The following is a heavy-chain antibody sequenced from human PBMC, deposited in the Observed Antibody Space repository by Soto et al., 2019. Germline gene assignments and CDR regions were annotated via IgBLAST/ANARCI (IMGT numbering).Heavy chain of an antibody. CDR3: ARETYYHGSGNDKASSYNWFDP. Sequence: QVQLVQSGAEVKKPGSSVKVSCKASGGTFKSYAVSWVRQAPGQGFEWMGGIIPLFGTTRYAQKFQGRLAITAAKSTGTVYMELSSLTSEDTAVYFCARETYYHGSGNDKASSYNWFDPWGQGTLVSVS. V-gene: IGHV1-69*06. CDR2: IIPLFGTT. CDR1: GGTFKSYA. D-gene: IGHD3-10*01. J-gene: IGHJ5*02.